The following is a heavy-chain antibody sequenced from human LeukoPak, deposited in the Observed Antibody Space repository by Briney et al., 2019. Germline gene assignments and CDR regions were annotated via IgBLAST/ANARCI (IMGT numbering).Heavy chain of an antibody. CDR2: ISYDGSNK. Sequence: GGSLRLSCAASGFTFSSYSIHWVRQAPGKGLEWVAVISYDGSNKYYADSVKGRFTISRDNAKNTLYLQMNSLRAEDTAVYYCARGSWAVAGNDYWGQGTLVTVSS. CDR3: ARGSWAVAGNDY. V-gene: IGHV3-30*03. CDR1: GFTFSSYS. J-gene: IGHJ4*02. D-gene: IGHD6-19*01.